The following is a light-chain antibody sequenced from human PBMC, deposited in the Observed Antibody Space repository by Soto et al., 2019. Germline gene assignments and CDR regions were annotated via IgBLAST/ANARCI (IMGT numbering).Light chain of an antibody. CDR2: EVS. J-gene: IGLJ1*01. CDR3: SSYRIGDLYV. Sequence: QSALTQPASVSGSPGQSITISCTRTSSDVGGYKYVSWYQQHPGKAPKLLIYEVSNRPSGISNRFSASKSDNTASLTISGLRAEDEADYYCSSYRIGDLYVFGSGTKVTVL. V-gene: IGLV2-14*01. CDR1: SSDVGGYKY.